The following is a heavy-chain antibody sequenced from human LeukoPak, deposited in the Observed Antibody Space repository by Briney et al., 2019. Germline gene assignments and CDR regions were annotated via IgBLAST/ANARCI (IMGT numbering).Heavy chain of an antibody. CDR1: GYTFTSYY. CDR3: ARGPPGGSSGYYYSFDY. D-gene: IGHD3-22*01. J-gene: IGHJ4*02. V-gene: IGHV1-46*01. Sequence: ASVKVSCKASGYTFTSYYMHWVRQAPGQGLEWMGIINPSGGSTSYAQKFQGRVTTTRDTSTSTVYMELSSLRSEDTAVYYCARGPPGGSSGYYYSFDYWGQGTLVTVSS. CDR2: INPSGGST.